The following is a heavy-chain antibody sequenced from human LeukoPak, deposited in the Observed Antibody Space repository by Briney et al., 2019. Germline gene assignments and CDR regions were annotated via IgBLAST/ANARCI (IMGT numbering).Heavy chain of an antibody. CDR1: GGSFSDFH. V-gene: IGHV4-34*01. J-gene: IGHJ2*01. CDR3: ARGKVTRDWYFDL. CDR2: INHSGNT. D-gene: IGHD4-17*01. Sequence: SETLSLTCTVYGGSFSDFHWSWIRLPPGEWLEWIAEINHSGNTNYNPSLKSRFTISIDTSKNQFSLKLSSVTAADTAVYYCARGKVTRDWYFDLWGRGTLVTVSP.